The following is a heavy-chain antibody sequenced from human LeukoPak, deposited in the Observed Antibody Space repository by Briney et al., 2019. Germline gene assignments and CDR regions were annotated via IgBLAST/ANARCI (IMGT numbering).Heavy chain of an antibody. CDR2: IIPIFGTA. Sequence: SVKVSCKAPGGTFSSYAISWVRQAPGQGLEWMGGIIPIFGTANYAQKFRGRVTITTDESTSTAYMELSSLRSEDTAVYYCARGGVIYYFDYWGQGTLVTVSS. D-gene: IGHD2-21*01. J-gene: IGHJ4*02. V-gene: IGHV1-69*05. CDR3: ARGGVIYYFDY. CDR1: GGTFSSYA.